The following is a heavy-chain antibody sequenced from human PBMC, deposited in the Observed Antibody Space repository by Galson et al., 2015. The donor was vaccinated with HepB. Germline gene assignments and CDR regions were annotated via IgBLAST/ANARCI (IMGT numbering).Heavy chain of an antibody. CDR2: IYWNDDK. Sequence: PALVKPTQTLTLTCTFSGFSLTTIGVAVGWIRQPPGKALEWLANIYWNDDKLYSPSLNSRLTITKDTSRNQVVLIMTNMDPVDTATYYCARSNQGGYSGYDSYFFDYWGQGTLVSVSS. CDR1: GFSLTTIGVA. J-gene: IGHJ4*02. D-gene: IGHD5-12*01. CDR3: ARSNQGGYSGYDSYFFDY. V-gene: IGHV2-5*01.